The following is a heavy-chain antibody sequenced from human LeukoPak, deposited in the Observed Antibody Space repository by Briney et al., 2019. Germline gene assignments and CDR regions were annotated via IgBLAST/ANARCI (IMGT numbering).Heavy chain of an antibody. Sequence: GGSLRLSCAASGFTFNNAWMNWVRQAPGKGLEWVAFIWFDGSDNYYADSVKGRFTISRDNSKKTLYLQMNSLRAEDTAVYYCARRHGSTNPCFFDYWGQGTLVTVSS. V-gene: IGHV3-33*08. CDR1: GFTFNNAW. D-gene: IGHD2-8*01. CDR2: IWFDGSDN. CDR3: ARRHGSTNPCFFDY. J-gene: IGHJ4*02.